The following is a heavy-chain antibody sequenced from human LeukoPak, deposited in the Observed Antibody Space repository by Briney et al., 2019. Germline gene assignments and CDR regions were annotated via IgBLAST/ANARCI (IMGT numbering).Heavy chain of an antibody. J-gene: IGHJ3*02. CDR3: ARVMSRSPWLVDAFDI. V-gene: IGHV3-21*01. CDR1: GLTFSTSG. CDR2: IGPTGSDR. Sequence: PGGSLRLSCTASGLTFSTSGFNWVRQAPGKGLEWVASIGPTGSDRYHADSIKGRFTISRDNAKNSLYLQMNSLRAEDTAVYYCARVMSRSPWLVDAFDIWGQGTMVTVSS. D-gene: IGHD6-19*01.